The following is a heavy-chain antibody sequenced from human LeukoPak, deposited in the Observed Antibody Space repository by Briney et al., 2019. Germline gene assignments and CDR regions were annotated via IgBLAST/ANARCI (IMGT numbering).Heavy chain of an antibody. CDR1: GGTFSSYA. V-gene: IGHV1-2*02. CDR3: ARAYYCSSTSCYPYYYYMDV. CDR2: INPNSGGT. Sequence: ASVTVSCKASGGTFSSYAISWVRQAPGQGLEWMGWINPNSGGTNYAQKFQGRVTMTRDTSISTAYMELSRLRSDDTAVYYCARAYYCSSTSCYPYYYYMDVWGKGTTVTVSS. J-gene: IGHJ6*03. D-gene: IGHD2-2*01.